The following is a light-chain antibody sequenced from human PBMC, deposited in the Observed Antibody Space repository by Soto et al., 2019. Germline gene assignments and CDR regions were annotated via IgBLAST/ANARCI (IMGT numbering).Light chain of an antibody. J-gene: IGKJ2*01. CDR2: GAS. Sequence: EIVMTQSPATLSVSLGERATLSCRAGQSLDYNLAWYQQKPGQAPRLLIYGASARATGVPARFSGSGSETEFTLTISSVQSEDCAVYFCRQYSPRAPYTFGQGTKLEIK. CDR3: RQYSPRAPYT. CDR1: QSLDYN. V-gene: IGKV3-15*01.